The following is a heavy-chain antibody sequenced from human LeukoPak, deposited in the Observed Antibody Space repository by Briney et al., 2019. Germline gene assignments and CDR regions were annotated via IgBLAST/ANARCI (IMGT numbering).Heavy chain of an antibody. V-gene: IGHV3-23*01. CDR3: AKGPWYYDSSGYYDY. CDR1: GFTFSSYA. D-gene: IGHD3-22*01. Sequence: PGGSLRLSCAASGFTFSSYAMSWVRQAPGKGLEWVPAISGSGGSTYYADSVKGRFTISRDNSKNTLYLQMNSLRAEDTAVYYCAKGPWYYDSSGYYDYWGQGTLVTVSS. J-gene: IGHJ4*02. CDR2: ISGSGGST.